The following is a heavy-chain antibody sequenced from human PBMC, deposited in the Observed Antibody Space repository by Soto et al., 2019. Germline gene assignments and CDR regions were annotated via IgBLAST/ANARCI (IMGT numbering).Heavy chain of an antibody. V-gene: IGHV3-30-3*01. J-gene: IGHJ3*02. Sequence: QVQLVESGGDVVQPGRSLRLSCAASGSTFSSYDIHWVRQAPGKGLEWVAHISPDGSNAYYADSVKGRFTISRDNAKNMVYLQMNSLRVEDTSVYHCARVPSHGAFDIWGQGTMVTVSS. CDR3: ARVPSHGAFDI. CDR1: GSTFSSYD. CDR2: ISPDGSNA.